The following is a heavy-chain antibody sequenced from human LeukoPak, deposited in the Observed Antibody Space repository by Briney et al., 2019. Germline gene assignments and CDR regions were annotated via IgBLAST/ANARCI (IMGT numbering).Heavy chain of an antibody. D-gene: IGHD5-18*01. CDR1: GYTFTGYY. Sequence: ASVKVSCKASGYTFTGYYMHWVRQAPGQGLEWMGRINPNSGGTNYAQKFQGRVTMTRDTSISTAYMELSRLRSDDTAVYYCARSPYSYGFTSDYWGQGTQVTVSS. V-gene: IGHV1-2*06. J-gene: IGHJ4*02. CDR3: ARSPYSYGFTSDY. CDR2: INPNSGGT.